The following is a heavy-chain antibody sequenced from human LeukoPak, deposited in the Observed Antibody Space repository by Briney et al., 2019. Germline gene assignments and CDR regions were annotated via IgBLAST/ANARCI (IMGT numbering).Heavy chain of an antibody. J-gene: IGHJ4*02. CDR1: GFTFSSYS. Sequence: GGSLRLSCAASGFTFSSYSMNWVRQAPGKGLEWVSSISSSSSDIYYADSVKGRFTISRDNAKNSLFLQMNNLRAEDTAVYYCARAAAGNRGWDWYYFDYWGQGTLVSVSS. V-gene: IGHV3-21*01. CDR2: ISSSSSDI. D-gene: IGHD6-13*01. CDR3: ARAAAGNRGWDWYYFDY.